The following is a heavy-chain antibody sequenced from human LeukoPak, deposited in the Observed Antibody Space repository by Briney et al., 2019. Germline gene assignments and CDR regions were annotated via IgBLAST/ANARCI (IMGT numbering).Heavy chain of an antibody. CDR1: GFTSSSSA. CDR3: ARDHRDSSGYSYYFDY. J-gene: IGHJ4*02. CDR2: ISYDGTNK. Sequence: EGSLRLSCAASGFTSSSSAMHWVHQTPGKGLEWVAVISYDGTNKYYADSVRGRFTISRDNSKNTLYLQMNSLRAEDTAVYYCARDHRDSSGYSYYFDYWGQGTLVTVSS. V-gene: IGHV3-30-3*01. D-gene: IGHD3-22*01.